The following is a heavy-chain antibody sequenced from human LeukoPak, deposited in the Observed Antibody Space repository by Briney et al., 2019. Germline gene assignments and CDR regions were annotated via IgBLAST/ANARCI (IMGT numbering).Heavy chain of an antibody. CDR2: INAGNGNT. CDR3: SSEDDYGDAFDI. D-gene: IGHD4-17*01. Sequence: ASVKVSCKASGYTFTYYAIHWVRQAPGQGFEWMGWINAGNGNTKHSQKFQGRVAITRDTSASTAYMELSGLRSEGTAVYYCSSEDDYGDAFDIWGQGTMVTVSS. CDR1: GYTFTYYA. V-gene: IGHV1-3*01. J-gene: IGHJ3*02.